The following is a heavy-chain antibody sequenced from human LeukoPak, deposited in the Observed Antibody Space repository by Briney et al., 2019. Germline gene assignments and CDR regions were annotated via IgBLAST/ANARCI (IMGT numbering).Heavy chain of an antibody. CDR2: IYHSGST. D-gene: IGHD2-2*02. J-gene: IGHJ4*02. CDR3: ARWGCSSTSCYTFDY. V-gene: IGHV4-4*02. CDR1: GGSISSSNW. Sequence: SGTLSLTCAVSGGSISSSNWWSWVRQPPGKGLEWIGEIYHSGSTNYKPSLKSRVTISVDKSKNQFSLKLSSVTAADTAVYYCARWGCSSTSCYTFDYWGQGTLVTVSS.